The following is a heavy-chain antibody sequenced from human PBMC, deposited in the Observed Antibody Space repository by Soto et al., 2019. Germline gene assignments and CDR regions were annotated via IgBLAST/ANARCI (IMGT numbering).Heavy chain of an antibody. CDR3: ARDWGSSGWPN. J-gene: IGHJ4*02. CDR1: GHSLRSGGYY. Sequence: PSETLSLTCTVSGHSLRSGGYYWSWIRQHPGKGLEWVGYIYFTGSTLYNPSLKSRLAMSLDTSKNQFSLRLTSVTAADTAVYFCARDWGSSGWPNCGQGTLVTVSS. V-gene: IGHV4-31*03. CDR2: IYFTGST. D-gene: IGHD6-19*01.